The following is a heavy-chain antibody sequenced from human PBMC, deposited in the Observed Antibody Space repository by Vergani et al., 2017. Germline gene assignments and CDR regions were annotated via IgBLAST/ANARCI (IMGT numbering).Heavy chain of an antibody. V-gene: IGHV3-33*01. J-gene: IGHJ4*02. CDR3: ATRDPGIAAAGF. CDR2: IWYDGSNK. D-gene: IGHD6-13*01. Sequence: QVQLVESGGGVVQPGRSLRLSCAASGFTFSSYGMHWVRQAPGKGLEWVAVIWYDGSNKYYADSVKGRFTISRDNSKNTLYLQMNSLRAEDTAVYYCATRDPGIAAAGFWGQGTLVTVSS. CDR1: GFTFSSYG.